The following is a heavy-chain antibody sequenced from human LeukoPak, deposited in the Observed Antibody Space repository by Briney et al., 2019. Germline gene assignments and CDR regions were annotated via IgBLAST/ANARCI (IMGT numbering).Heavy chain of an antibody. CDR1: GYTFTIYG. Sequence: GASVTVSFMASGYTFTIYGISWVRQAPGQGVERMGWISAYNGNTNYAQKLQGRVTITTDTSTSTAYMELRRLRSDDTAVYYCARGGYYYGSGSYLGWFDPWGQGTLVTVSS. CDR2: ISAYNGNT. CDR3: ARGGYYYGSGSYLGWFDP. D-gene: IGHD3-10*01. J-gene: IGHJ5*02. V-gene: IGHV1-18*01.